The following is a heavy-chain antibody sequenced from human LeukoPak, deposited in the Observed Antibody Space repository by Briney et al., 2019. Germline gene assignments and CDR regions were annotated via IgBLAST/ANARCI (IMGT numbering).Heavy chain of an antibody. CDR3: ARGWGAVAVRLDY. CDR2: IKQDGSEK. Sequence: PGGSLRLSCAASGFTFSSYWMSWVRQAPGKGLEWVANIKQDGSEKYHVDSVKGRFTISRDNAKNSLYLQMNSLRAEDTAVYYCARGWGAVAVRLDYWGQGTVVTVSS. V-gene: IGHV3-7*01. CDR1: GFTFSSYW. J-gene: IGHJ4*02. D-gene: IGHD6-19*01.